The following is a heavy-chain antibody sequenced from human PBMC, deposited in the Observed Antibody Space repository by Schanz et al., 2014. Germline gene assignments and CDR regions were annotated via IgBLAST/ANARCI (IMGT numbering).Heavy chain of an antibody. Sequence: QVQLVESGGGVVQFGRSLRLSCVASGFTFSSYGLHWVRQAPGKGLEWVAVIWYDENNKYYADSVKGRFTMSRDNSKNTLYLQMNSLRAEDTAVYYCARANYRRKINFDYWGRGTLSPSPQ. V-gene: IGHV3-33*01. CDR2: IWYDENNK. J-gene: IGHJ4*02. CDR3: ARANYRRKINFDY. CDR1: GFTFSSYG. D-gene: IGHD3-10*01.